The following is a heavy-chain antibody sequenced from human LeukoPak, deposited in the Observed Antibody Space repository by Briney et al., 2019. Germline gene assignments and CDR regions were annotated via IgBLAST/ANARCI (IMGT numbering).Heavy chain of an antibody. J-gene: IGHJ3*02. CDR1: GYTFTSYY. D-gene: IGHD5-24*01. CDR2: INPSSSSI. CDR3: ARGNRGGYNLAAFDI. V-gene: IGHV1-46*01. Sequence: ASVQVSCKASGYTFTSYYMHWVRQAPGQGLEWMGIINPSSSSITYAQKFQGRVTMTRDTSTSTVYMELSSLRSEDTAVYYCARGNRGGYNLAAFDIWGQGTLVTVSS.